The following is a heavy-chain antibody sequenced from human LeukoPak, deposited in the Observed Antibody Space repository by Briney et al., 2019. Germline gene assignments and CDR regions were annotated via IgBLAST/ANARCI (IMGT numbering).Heavy chain of an antibody. CDR3: ERLQVHLGGDCYTRCFDP. J-gene: IGHJ5*02. CDR1: GGSVSSYY. CDR2: IYYSGST. V-gene: IGHV4-59*08. D-gene: IGHD2-21*02. Sequence: PSETLSLTCTVSGGSVSSYYWSWIRQPPGKGLEWIAYIYYSGSTKYNPSLKSRVTISLDRSKNQFSLKLRSVTAADTAMYYCERLQVHLGGDCYTRCFDPWGQGTLVTVSS.